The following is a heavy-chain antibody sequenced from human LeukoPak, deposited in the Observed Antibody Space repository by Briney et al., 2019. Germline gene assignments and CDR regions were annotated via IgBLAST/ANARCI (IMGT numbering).Heavy chain of an antibody. D-gene: IGHD3-22*01. J-gene: IGHJ4*02. Sequence: GGSLRLSCAASGLTFSSYSMNWVRQAPGKGLEWVSSISSSSSYIYYADSVKGRFTISRDNAKNSLYLQMNSLRAEDTAVYYCARDGGRAYYYDSSGYPFFDYWGQGTLVTVSS. CDR1: GLTFSSYS. V-gene: IGHV3-21*01. CDR2: ISSSSSYI. CDR3: ARDGGRAYYYDSSGYPFFDY.